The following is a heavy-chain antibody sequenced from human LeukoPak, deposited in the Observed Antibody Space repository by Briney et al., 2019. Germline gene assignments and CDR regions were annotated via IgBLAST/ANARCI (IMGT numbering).Heavy chain of an antibody. CDR1: VFIFSSYA. D-gene: IGHD3-10*01. Sequence: GGSLRLSCAASVFIFSSYAMSWVRQAPGKGLEWVSAISGSGGSTYYADSVQGRFTISRDNSKNTLYLQMNSLKAEDTAVYYCARAKVRGVIIKSFDYWGQGTLVTVSS. CDR2: ISGSGGST. V-gene: IGHV3-23*01. J-gene: IGHJ4*02. CDR3: ARAKVRGVIIKSFDY.